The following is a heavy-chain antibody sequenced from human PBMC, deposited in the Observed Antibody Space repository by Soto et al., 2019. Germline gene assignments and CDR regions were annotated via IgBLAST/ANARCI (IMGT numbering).Heavy chain of an antibody. CDR3: AKLPPTKVYYDFWSGYYFDY. J-gene: IGHJ4*02. D-gene: IGHD3-3*01. Sequence: PSETLSLTCTVSGGTISSGDYYWSWIRQAPGKGLEWVSSISSSSSYIYYADSVKGRFTISRDNAKNSLYLQMNSLRAEDTAVYYCAKLPPTKVYYDFWSGYYFDYWGQGTLVTVSS. CDR2: ISSSSSYI. CDR1: GGTISSGDYY. V-gene: IGHV3-11*06.